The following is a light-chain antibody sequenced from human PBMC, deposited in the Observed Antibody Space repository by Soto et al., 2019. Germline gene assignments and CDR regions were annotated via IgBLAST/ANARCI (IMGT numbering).Light chain of an antibody. CDR2: GAS. CDR1: QSVSSSY. CDR3: QQYGSSPRT. J-gene: IGKJ1*01. Sequence: EIVLTQSPGTLSLSPGERATLSCRASQSVSSSYLAWYQQKPGQAPLLLIYGASSSVTGIPDRFSGSGSGTDFTLTISRLEPEDFAVYYCQQYGSSPRTFGLGTKVEIK. V-gene: IGKV3-20*01.